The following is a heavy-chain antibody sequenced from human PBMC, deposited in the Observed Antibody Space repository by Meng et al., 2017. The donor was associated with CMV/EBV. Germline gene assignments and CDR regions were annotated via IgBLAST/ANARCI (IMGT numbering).Heavy chain of an antibody. CDR2: ISSSSSYI. J-gene: IGHJ4*02. D-gene: IGHD3-22*01. Sequence: GGSLRLSCAASGFTFSSYSMNWVRQAPGKGLEWVSSISSSSSYIYYADSVKGRFTISRDNAKHSLYLQMNSLRAEDTAVYYCARVQCYDSSGYPCYWGQGTLVTVSS. CDR1: GFTFSSYS. V-gene: IGHV3-21*01. CDR3: ARVQCYDSSGYPCY.